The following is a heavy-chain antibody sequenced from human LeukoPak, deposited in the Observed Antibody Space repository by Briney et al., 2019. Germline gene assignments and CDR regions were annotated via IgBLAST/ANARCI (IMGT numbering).Heavy chain of an antibody. J-gene: IGHJ6*03. D-gene: IGHD5-24*01. Sequence: ASVKVSCKTSGYTFTSYAMNWVRQAPGQGLEWMGWINTNTGNPTYAQGFTGRFVFSLDTSVGTAYLQISSLKAEDTAVYYCARGPCKVELIERNLCYYYYMDVWGKGTTVTVSS. CDR3: ARGPCKVELIERNLCYYYYMDV. CDR1: GYTFTSYA. V-gene: IGHV7-4-1*02. CDR2: INTNTGNP.